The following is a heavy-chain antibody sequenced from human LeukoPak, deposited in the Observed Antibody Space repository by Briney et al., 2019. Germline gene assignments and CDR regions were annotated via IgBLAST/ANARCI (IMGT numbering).Heavy chain of an antibody. D-gene: IGHD2-8*01. CDR2: INYSGST. J-gene: IGHJ4*02. V-gene: IGHV4-34*01. Sequence: SSETLSLTCAIYSESFSGYFWSWIRQPPGKGLEWIGEINYSGSTNYNPSLKSRVTISVDTSKNQFSLKLSSVTAADTAVYFCGVGSRKYAFDYWGQGTLVTVFS. CDR1: SESFSGYF. CDR3: GVGSRKYAFDY.